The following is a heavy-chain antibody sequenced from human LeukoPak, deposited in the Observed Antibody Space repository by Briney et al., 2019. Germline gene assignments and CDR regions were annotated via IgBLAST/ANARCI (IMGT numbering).Heavy chain of an antibody. D-gene: IGHD3-22*01. CDR1: GGSINSGTHY. V-gene: IGHV4-61*02. J-gene: IGHJ4*02. Sequence: SETLSLTCTVSGGSINSGTHYWGWIRQPPGKGLEWIGRIYTSGSTNYNPSLKSRVTISVDTSKNQFSLKLSSVTAADTAVYYCASAPDYYESSGYSDPALRYWGQGTLVTVSS. CDR2: IYTSGST. CDR3: ASAPDYYESSGYSDPALRY.